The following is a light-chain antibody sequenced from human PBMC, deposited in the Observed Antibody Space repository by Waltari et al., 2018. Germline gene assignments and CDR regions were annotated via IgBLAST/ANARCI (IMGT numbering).Light chain of an antibody. Sequence: QSALTQPASVSGTPGQSITISCSGTHSDVGSYDLVSWYQQHPGEAPKLLICEVFKRPPDTSSRFSGAKSGSTASLTISGLQPEDEADYYCCSYAGRGTYVFGSGTKVTVL. CDR3: CSYAGRGTYV. CDR1: HSDVGSYDL. J-gene: IGLJ1*01. V-gene: IGLV2-23*02. CDR2: EVF.